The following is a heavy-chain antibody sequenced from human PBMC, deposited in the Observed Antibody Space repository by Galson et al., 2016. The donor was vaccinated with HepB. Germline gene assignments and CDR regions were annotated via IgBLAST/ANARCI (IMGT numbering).Heavy chain of an antibody. CDR2: TYHTGTT. V-gene: IGHV4/OR15-8*02. CDR3: ARDRCSGGSCLPDL. J-gene: IGHJ5*02. Sequence: EPLSLTCVVSGGPIVSSNIWWTWVRQAPGKGLEWIGETYHTGTTNYNPSLRSRVAISMDMSKNQLSLSLSSVTAADTAIYYCARDRCSGGSCLPDLWGHGTIVTVSS. CDR1: GGPIVSSNIW. D-gene: IGHD2-15*01.